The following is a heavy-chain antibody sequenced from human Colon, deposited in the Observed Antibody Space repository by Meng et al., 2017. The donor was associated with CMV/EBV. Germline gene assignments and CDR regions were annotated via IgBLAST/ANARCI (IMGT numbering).Heavy chain of an antibody. V-gene: IGHV3-21*01. D-gene: IGHD2-2*01. CDR1: GFTFSSFS. CDR2: ISSAGGSYK. Sequence: GESLKISCAASGFTFSSFSMNWVRQAPGKGLEWVSSISSAGGSYKYYADSVKGRFTISRDNAKNSLYLQMNSLRVEDTAIYYCARDSVPAPRGLTKWFDPWGQGTLVTVSS. J-gene: IGHJ5*02. CDR3: ARDSVPAPRGLTKWFDP.